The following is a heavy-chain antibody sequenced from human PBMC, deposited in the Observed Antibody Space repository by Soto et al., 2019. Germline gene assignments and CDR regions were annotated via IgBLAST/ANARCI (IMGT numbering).Heavy chain of an antibody. V-gene: IGHV5-51*01. CDR1: GYSFISYW. CDR3: ARRDSSGWGPEAFDI. Sequence: EVQVVQSGAEVKKPGESLKISCTGSGYSFISYWIGWVRQRPGKGLEWLGIIFPGDSDTTYSPSFQGQVTISADKSISTAYLQWSSLKASDTAMYYCARRDSSGWGPEAFDIWGQGTMVTVSS. D-gene: IGHD6-19*01. J-gene: IGHJ3*02. CDR2: IFPGDSDT.